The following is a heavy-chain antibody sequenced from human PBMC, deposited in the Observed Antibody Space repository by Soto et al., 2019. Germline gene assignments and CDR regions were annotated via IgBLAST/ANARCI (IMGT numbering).Heavy chain of an antibody. D-gene: IGHD4-17*01. CDR1: GFTADDYA. V-gene: IGHV3-9*02. CDR3: AKDMNWGGMTTIHYFDS. Sequence: EVQLVESGGGLVQPGRSLRLSCVASGFTADDYAMHWVRQAPGKGLEWVSGISSNSDTIDYADSVKGRFTISRDNAKNSQFLQMNSLRPEDTALYYCAKDMNWGGMTTIHYFDSWGQGTLVTVSS. CDR2: ISSNSDTI. J-gene: IGHJ4*02.